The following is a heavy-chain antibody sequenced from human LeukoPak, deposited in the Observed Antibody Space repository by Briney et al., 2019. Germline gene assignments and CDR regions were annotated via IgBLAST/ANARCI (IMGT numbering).Heavy chain of an antibody. V-gene: IGHV4-34*01. Sequence: SETLSLTCAVYGRSFSGYYWSWIRQPPGKGLEWIGEINHSGSTNYNPSLKSRVTISVDTSKNQFSLKLSSVTAADTAVYYCASMSGATSSYSDFDYWGQGTLVTVSS. CDR3: ASMSGATSSYSDFDY. D-gene: IGHD4/OR15-4a*01. CDR1: GRSFSGYY. CDR2: INHSGST. J-gene: IGHJ4*02.